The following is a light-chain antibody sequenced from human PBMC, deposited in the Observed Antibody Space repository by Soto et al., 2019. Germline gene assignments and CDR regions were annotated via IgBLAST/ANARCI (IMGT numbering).Light chain of an antibody. J-gene: IGKJ1*01. Sequence: IRIPQSAFSLSASVGDRLTITRRSSQSIGRYLHWYQQKPGKAPQLLIYAASSLHTGVPTRFSGSGSGTDFTLTINSLQPEDFATYYCQQSYSTPTFGQGTKV. CDR2: AAS. CDR3: QQSYSTPT. CDR1: QSIGRY. V-gene: IGKV1-39*01.